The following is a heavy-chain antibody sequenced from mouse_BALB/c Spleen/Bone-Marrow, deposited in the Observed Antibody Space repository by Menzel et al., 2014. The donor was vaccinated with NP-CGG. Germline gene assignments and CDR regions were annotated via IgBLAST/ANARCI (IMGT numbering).Heavy chain of an antibody. CDR3: ARGRDYDVFAY. J-gene: IGHJ3*01. D-gene: IGHD2-4*01. Sequence: VQLQESGAELVRPGASVKLSCKASGYTFTSYWMNWVKQRPEQGLEWIGRIDPYDSETHYNQKFKDKAILTVDKSSSTAYMQLSSLTSEGSAVYYCARGRDYDVFAYWGQGTLVTVSA. CDR2: IDPYDSET. V-gene: IGHV1-52*01. CDR1: GYTFTSYW.